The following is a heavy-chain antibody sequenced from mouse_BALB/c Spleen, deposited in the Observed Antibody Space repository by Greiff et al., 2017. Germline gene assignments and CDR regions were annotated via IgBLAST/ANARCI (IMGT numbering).Heavy chain of an antibody. CDR2: IRLKSDNYAT. Sequence: EVMLVESGGGLVQPGGSMKLSCVASGFTFSSYWMSWVRQSPEKGLEWVAEIRLKSDNYATHYAESVKGKFTISRDDSKSRLYLQMNSLRAEDTGIYYCTTGYGSSYWYFDVWGAGTTVTVSS. J-gene: IGHJ1*01. D-gene: IGHD1-1*01. CDR1: GFTFSSYW. V-gene: IGHV6-6*02. CDR3: TTGYGSSYWYFDV.